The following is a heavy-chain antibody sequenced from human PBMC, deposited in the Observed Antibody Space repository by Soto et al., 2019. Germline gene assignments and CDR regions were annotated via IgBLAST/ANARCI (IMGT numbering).Heavy chain of an antibody. V-gene: IGHV1-2*02. CDR2: INPNSGGT. J-gene: IGHJ5*02. CDR1: AGTFTNYA. Sequence: GASVKVSCKASAGTFTNYAISWVRQAPGQGLEWMGWINPNSGGTNYAQKFQGRVTMTRDTSISTAYMELSRLRSDDTAVYYCARDPIVVVPAAISGGWFDPWGQGTLVTVSS. D-gene: IGHD2-2*02. CDR3: ARDPIVVVPAAISGGWFDP.